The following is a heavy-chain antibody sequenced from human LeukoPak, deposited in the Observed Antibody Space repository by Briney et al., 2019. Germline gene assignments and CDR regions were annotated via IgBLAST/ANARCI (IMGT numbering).Heavy chain of an antibody. CDR3: ARGRWSSYGSGSYYTGGDDAFDI. D-gene: IGHD3-10*01. J-gene: IGHJ3*02. CDR1: GYTFTSYD. Sequence: ASVKVSCKASGYTFTSYDINWVRQATGQGLEWMGWMNPNSGNTGYAQKFQGRVTMTRNTSISTAYMELSSLRSEDTAVYYCARGRWSSYGSGSYYTGGDDAFDIWGQGTMVTVSS. V-gene: IGHV1-8*01. CDR2: MNPNSGNT.